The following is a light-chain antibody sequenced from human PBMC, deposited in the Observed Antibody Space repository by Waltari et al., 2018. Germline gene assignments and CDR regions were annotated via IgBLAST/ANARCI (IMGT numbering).Light chain of an antibody. J-gene: IGLJ3*02. V-gene: IGLV2-23*02. CDR3: CSYAGSSTWV. CDR1: RSDVGGSNY. Sequence: QSALTQPASVPGSPGQSITISCTGTRSDVGGSNYVSWYQQHPGKAPKLMIYDVSRRPSGVSNRFSGSKSGNTASLTISGLQAEDEADYYCCSYAGSSTWVFGGGTKLTVL. CDR2: DVS.